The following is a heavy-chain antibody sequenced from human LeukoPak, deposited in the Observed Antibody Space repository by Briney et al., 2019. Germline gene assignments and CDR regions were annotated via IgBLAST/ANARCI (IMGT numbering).Heavy chain of an antibody. CDR2: IYYSGIT. CDR3: AREGGLRRGYRGPFDY. V-gene: IGHV4-31*03. Sequence: PSQTLSLTCTVSGGSISSGGYYWSWIRQHPGKGLEWIGYIYYSGITYYNPSLKSRVTISVDTSKNQFSLKLSSVTAADTAVYYCAREGGLRRGYRGPFDYWGQGTLVTVSS. D-gene: IGHD5-12*01. J-gene: IGHJ4*02. CDR1: GGSISSGGYY.